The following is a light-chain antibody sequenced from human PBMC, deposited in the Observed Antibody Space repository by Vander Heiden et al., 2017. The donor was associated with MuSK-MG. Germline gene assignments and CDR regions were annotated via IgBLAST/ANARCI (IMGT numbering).Light chain of an antibody. V-gene: IGKV3-15*01. CDR1: QSVSSN. J-gene: IGKJ4*01. CDR3: QLHTNWPPPT. Sequence: EVVITQSPSTLSVAPGERFTLSCRGSQSVSSNLAWYQQKTRQAPRLLMYGAATRGTCIPARFSGSGCGREFTLTISSRQSEDFAGYYCQLHTNWPPPTFGGGTKVEIK. CDR2: GAA.